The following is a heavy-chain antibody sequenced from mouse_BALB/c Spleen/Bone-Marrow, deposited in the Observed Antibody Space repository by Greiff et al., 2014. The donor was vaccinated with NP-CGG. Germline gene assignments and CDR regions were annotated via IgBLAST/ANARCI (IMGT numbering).Heavy chain of an antibody. CDR2: IDPANGNT. D-gene: IGHD1-1*01. CDR1: GFNIKDTY. V-gene: IGHV14-3*02. CDR3: ARYYYGSSYFDY. J-gene: IGHJ2*01. Sequence: VMLVASVAELVKPGASVKLSCTASGFNIKDTYMHWVKQRPEQGLEWIGRIDPANGNTKYDPKFQGKATITADTSSNTAYLQLSSLTSEDTAVYYCARYYYGSSYFDYWGQGTTLTVSS.